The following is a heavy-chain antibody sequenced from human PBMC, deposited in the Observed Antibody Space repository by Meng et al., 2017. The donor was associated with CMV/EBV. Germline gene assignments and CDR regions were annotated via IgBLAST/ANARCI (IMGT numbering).Heavy chain of an antibody. CDR2: ISYDGSNK. Sequence: GESLKISCAASGFTFSSYAMHWVRQAPGKGLEWVAVISYDGSNKYYADSVKGRFTISRDSSKNTLYLQMNSLRAEDTAVYYCAREGCSSTSCYVGGAPYYYYGMDVWGQGTTVTVSS. CDR1: GFTFSSYA. V-gene: IGHV3-30-3*01. D-gene: IGHD2-2*01. J-gene: IGHJ6*02. CDR3: AREGCSSTSCYVGGAPYYYYGMDV.